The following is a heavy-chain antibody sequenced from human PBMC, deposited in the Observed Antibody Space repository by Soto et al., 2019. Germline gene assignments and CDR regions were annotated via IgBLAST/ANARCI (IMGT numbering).Heavy chain of an antibody. V-gene: IGHV3-23*01. CDR2: ISGSGGST. J-gene: IGHJ6*02. D-gene: IGHD3-3*01. CDR3: AKEDYDFWSGYFEVYYYGMDV. Sequence: GGSLRLSCAASGFTFSSYAMSWVRQAPGKGLEWVSAISGSGGSTYYADSVKGRFTISRDNSKNTLYLQMNSLRAEDTAVYYCAKEDYDFWSGYFEVYYYGMDVWGQGTTVTVSS. CDR1: GFTFSSYA.